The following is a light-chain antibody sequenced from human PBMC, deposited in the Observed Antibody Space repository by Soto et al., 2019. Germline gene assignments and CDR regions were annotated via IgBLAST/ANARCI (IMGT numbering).Light chain of an antibody. CDR1: SSDVGGYNY. CDR3: SSYAGSNNFPYV. V-gene: IGLV2-8*01. J-gene: IGLJ1*01. Sequence: QSALTQPPSASGSPGQSVTISCTGTSSDVGGYNYVSWYQQHPGKAPKLMIYEVSKRPSGVPDRFSGSKSGNTASLTVSGLQAEDEADYYCSSYAGSNNFPYVFGTGTKVHRP. CDR2: EVS.